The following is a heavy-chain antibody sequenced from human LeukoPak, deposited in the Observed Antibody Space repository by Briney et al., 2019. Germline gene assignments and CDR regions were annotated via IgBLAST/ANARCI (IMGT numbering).Heavy chain of an antibody. V-gene: IGHV1-69*05. CDR1: GCTFSSYV. CDR2: IIPIFGKA. D-gene: IGHD5-24*01. J-gene: IGHJ6*03. CDR3: ARDREMATSRGSYYYYYYMDV. Sequence: ASVKVSCKATGCTFSSYVISWVRQAPGKGLEWMGGIIPIFGKANYAQKFQGRVTITTDESTSTAHMELSSLRSEGTAVYYCARDREMATSRGSYYYYYYMDVWGKGTTVTVSS.